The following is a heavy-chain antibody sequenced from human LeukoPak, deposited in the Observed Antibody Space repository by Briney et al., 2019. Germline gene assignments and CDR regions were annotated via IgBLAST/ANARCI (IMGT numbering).Heavy chain of an antibody. CDR1: GYTFTGYY. CDR2: INPNSGGT. J-gene: IGHJ5*02. Sequence: ASVKVSGKASGYTFTGYYMHWVRQAPGQGLEWMGWINPNSGGTNYAQKFQGRVTMTRDTSISTAYMELSRLRSDDTAVYYCARVNSYNWNDVRFDPWGQGTLVTVSS. D-gene: IGHD1-20*01. CDR3: ARVNSYNWNDVRFDP. V-gene: IGHV1-2*02.